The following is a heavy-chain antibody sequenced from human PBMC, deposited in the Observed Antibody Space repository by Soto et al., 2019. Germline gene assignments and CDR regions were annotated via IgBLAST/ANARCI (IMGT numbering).Heavy chain of an antibody. V-gene: IGHV3-73*02. CDR3: TRTFDGSDYFFPDSAY. D-gene: IGHD3-22*01. CDR2: IRRRAKNYAT. J-gene: IGHJ4*02. Sequence: EVQLVESGGDLVQPGGSLKLSCAASGFTFSGSAMHWVRQASGKGLEWVGSIRRRAKNYATVYAASVKGRFIISRDDSKNTAYLQMNSLKTDDTAVYCCTRTFDGSDYFFPDSAYWGQGTLVTVSS. CDR1: GFTFSGSA.